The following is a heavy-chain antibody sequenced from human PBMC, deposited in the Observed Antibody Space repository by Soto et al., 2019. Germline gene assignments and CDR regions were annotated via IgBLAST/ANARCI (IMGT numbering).Heavy chain of an antibody. J-gene: IGHJ6*02. D-gene: IGHD4-17*01. CDR2: INTNTGNP. V-gene: IGHV7-4-1*01. CDR1: GYTFTSYA. CDR3: ARVGYGGTFGMDV. Sequence: VASVKGSCKASGYTFTSYAMTWVRQAPGQGLEWMGWINTNTGNPTYAQGFTGRFVFSLDTSVSTAYLQICSLKAEDTAVYYCARVGYGGTFGMDVWGQGTTVTVSS.